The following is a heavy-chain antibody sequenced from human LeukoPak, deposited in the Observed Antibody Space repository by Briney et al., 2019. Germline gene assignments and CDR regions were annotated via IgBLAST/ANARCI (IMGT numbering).Heavy chain of an antibody. CDR3: ARGGEPYFGVVINYMDV. Sequence: ASVKVSCKASGYTFTSYAMHWVRQAPGQRLEWMGWINAGNGNTKYSQEFQGRVTMTTDTSTSTVYMDLRSLRSDDTAVYYCARGGEPYFGVVINYMDVWGKGTTVTVSS. J-gene: IGHJ6*03. CDR2: INAGNGNT. CDR1: GYTFTSYA. V-gene: IGHV1-3*01. D-gene: IGHD3-3*01.